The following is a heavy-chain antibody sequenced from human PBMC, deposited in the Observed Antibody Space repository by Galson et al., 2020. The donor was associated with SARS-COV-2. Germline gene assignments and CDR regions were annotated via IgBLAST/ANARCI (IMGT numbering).Heavy chain of an antibody. V-gene: IGHV4-59*01. CDR3: ARLEGDILSGYLDY. J-gene: IGHJ4*02. CDR2: IYYTGVT. D-gene: IGHD3-9*01. Sequence: ASETLSLTCSVSGGSLSSFYWSWIRQPPGKGLEWIGYIYYTGVTKYNPSLQSRVTISVDTSKNQFSLKLSSVTAADTAVYYCARLEGDILSGYLDYWGQGTPVAVSS. CDR1: GGSLSSFY.